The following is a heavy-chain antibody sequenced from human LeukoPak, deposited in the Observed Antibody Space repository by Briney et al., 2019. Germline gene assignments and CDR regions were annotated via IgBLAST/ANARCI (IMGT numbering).Heavy chain of an antibody. J-gene: IGHJ4*02. CDR2: ISSSSSYI. V-gene: IGHV3-21*01. D-gene: IGHD6-6*01. CDR1: GFTFNSYS. Sequence: GGSLRLSCAASGFTFNSYSMNWVRQAPGKGLEWVSSISSSSSYINYADSVKGRFTISRDNAKNSLYLQMNSLRAEDTAVYYCARAEYSSSYDYWGQGTLVTVSS. CDR3: ARAEYSSSYDY.